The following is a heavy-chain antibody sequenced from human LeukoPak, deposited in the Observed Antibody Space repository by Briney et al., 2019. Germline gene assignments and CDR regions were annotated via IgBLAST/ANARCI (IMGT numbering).Heavy chain of an antibody. CDR1: GFTFSSYS. V-gene: IGHV3-21*04. Sequence: GGSLRLSCAASGFTFSSYSMNWVRQAPGKGLEWVSSISSSSSYIYYADSVKGRFTISRDNAKNSLYLQMNSLRAEDTAVYYCAKARLTATSEHDSSGYYSGPYYFDYWGQGTLVTVSS. D-gene: IGHD3-22*01. J-gene: IGHJ4*02. CDR3: AKARLTATSEHDSSGYYSGPYYFDY. CDR2: ISSSSSYI.